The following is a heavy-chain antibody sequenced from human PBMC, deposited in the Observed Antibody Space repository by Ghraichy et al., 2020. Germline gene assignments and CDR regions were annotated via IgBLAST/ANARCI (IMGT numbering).Heavy chain of an antibody. CDR1: GGTFSRYA. D-gene: IGHD5-24*01. CDR2: IIPIFGTA. Sequence: VSCKASGGTFSRYAISWVRQAPGQGLEWMGGIIPIFGTANYAQRFQGRVTINADESTSTAYMELSSLRSEDTAVYYCARDGFPTAASMATTPLWGQGTLVTVSS. CDR3: ARDGFPTAASMATTPL. J-gene: IGHJ4*02. V-gene: IGHV1-69*01.